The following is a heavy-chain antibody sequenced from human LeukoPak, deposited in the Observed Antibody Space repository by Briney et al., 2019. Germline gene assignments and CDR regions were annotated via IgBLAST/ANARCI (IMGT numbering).Heavy chain of an antibody. J-gene: IGHJ6*03. CDR2: MNPNRGNT. V-gene: IGHV1-8*01. CDR1: GYTFTSYD. Sequence: ASVKVSCKASGYTFTSYDINWVRQANGQGLEWMGGMNPNRGNTGNEQKVQGRVTMTRNTSISTAYMELSSLRSEDTAVYYCARGRRTMVRGVSYYYYYIDVWGKGTTVTVSS. CDR3: ARGRRTMVRGVSYYYYYIDV. D-gene: IGHD3-10*01.